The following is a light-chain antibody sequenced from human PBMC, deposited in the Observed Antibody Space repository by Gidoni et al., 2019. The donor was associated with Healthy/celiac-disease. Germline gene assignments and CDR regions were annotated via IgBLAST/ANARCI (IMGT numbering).Light chain of an antibody. CDR2: DVS. J-gene: IGLJ2*01. V-gene: IGLV2-11*01. CDR1: SSDVGGYNY. CDR3: CSYAGSYGEV. Sequence: QSALTQPRPVSGSPGQSVTISCTGTSSDVGGYNYVSWYQQHPGKAPKLMIYDVSKRPSGVPDRFSGSKSGNTASLTISGLQAEDEADYYCCSYAGSYGEVFGGGTKLTVL.